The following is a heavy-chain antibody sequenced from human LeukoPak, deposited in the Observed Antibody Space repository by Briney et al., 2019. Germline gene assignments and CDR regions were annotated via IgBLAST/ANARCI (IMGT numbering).Heavy chain of an antibody. Sequence: GGSLRLSCVVSGFTFSDYWMHWVRQAPGKGLVWVSRINSDGSNTNYAGSVKGRFTISRDNSKNTLYLQMNSLRAEDTAVYYCARDANYDFWSGYIYCFDYWGQGTLVTVSS. V-gene: IGHV3-74*01. CDR3: ARDANYDFWSGYIYCFDY. CDR1: GFTFSDYW. CDR2: INSDGSNT. J-gene: IGHJ4*02. D-gene: IGHD3-3*01.